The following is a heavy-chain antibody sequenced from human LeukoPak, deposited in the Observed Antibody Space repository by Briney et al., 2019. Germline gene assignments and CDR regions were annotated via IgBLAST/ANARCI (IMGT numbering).Heavy chain of an antibody. D-gene: IGHD1-26*01. J-gene: IGHJ4*02. CDR2: IYYSGST. CDR3: ASSGRRIY. CDR1: GGSISSGDYY. Sequence: YPSETLSLTCTVSGGSISSGDYYWSWIRQPPGKGLEWIGYIYYSGSTHYNPSLKSRVTISVDTSKNQFSLKLSSVTAADTAVYYCASSGRRIYWGQGTLVTVSS. V-gene: IGHV4-30-4*08.